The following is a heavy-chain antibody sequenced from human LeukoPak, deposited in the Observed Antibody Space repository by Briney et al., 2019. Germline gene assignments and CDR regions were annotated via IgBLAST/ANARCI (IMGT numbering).Heavy chain of an antibody. J-gene: IGHJ4*02. Sequence: SETLSLTCTVSSGSISTYYWNWIRQPPGKGLEWIGSVYYSGSTNYNPSLKGRVTISVDTSKNRFSLKLSSVTAADTAVFYCARGGSRSYTSSTLDYWGQGTLVTVSS. CDR1: SGSISTYY. V-gene: IGHV4-59*01. CDR2: VYYSGST. D-gene: IGHD6-6*01. CDR3: ARGGSRSYTSSTLDY.